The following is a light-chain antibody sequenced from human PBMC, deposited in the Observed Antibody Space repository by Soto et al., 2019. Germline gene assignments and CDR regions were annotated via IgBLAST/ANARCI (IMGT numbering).Light chain of an antibody. CDR1: QGISSY. V-gene: IGKV1-9*01. CDR3: QQLNSYPRLT. J-gene: IGKJ4*01. Sequence: DIQLTQSPSFLSASVGDRVTITCRASQGISSYLAWYQQKPGKAPKLLIYAASTLRSGVPSRFSGSGSWTEFTLTTSSLQPEDFATYYCQQLNSYPRLTFGGGTKVEMK. CDR2: AAS.